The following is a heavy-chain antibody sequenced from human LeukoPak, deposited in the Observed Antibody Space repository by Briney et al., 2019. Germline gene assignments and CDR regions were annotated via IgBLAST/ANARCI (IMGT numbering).Heavy chain of an antibody. J-gene: IGHJ4*02. CDR1: GFTSRNYA. CDR3: ARSIMGGGAFDY. CDR2: VTGNGATT. V-gene: IGHV3-23*01. Sequence: PGGSLRLSCAASGFTSRNYAMTWVRQAPGKGLEWVSVVTGNGATTYYADSLKGRFTISRDNSRNTLYLQMNSLRAEDTALYYCARSIMGGGAFDYWGQGSQVTVSS. D-gene: IGHD3-10*01.